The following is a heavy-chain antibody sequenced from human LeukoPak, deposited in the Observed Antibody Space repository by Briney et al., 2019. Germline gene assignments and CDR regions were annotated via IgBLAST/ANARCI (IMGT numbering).Heavy chain of an antibody. V-gene: IGHV4-39*07. Sequence: SETLSLTCTVSGGSIFSTSYYWGWIRQPPGKGLEWIGNIYYSGSTNYNPSLKSRVTISVDTSKNQFSLKLSSVTAADTAVYYCARGRTATKRYDYWGQGTLVTVSS. J-gene: IGHJ4*02. CDR3: ARGRTATKRYDY. CDR1: GGSIFSTSYY. D-gene: IGHD5-18*01. CDR2: IYYSGST.